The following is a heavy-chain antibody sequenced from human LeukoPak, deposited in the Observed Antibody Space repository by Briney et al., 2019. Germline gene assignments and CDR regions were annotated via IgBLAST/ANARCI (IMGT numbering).Heavy chain of an antibody. Sequence: KSGGSLRLSCAASGFTFSSYSMNWVRQAPGKGLEWVSSISSSSSYIYYADSVKGRFTISRDNAKNSLYLQMNSLRAEDTAVYYCARDDREVSGYHPHYYYYGMDVWGQGTTVTVSS. CDR3: ARDDREVSGYHPHYYYYGMDV. V-gene: IGHV3-21*01. CDR2: ISSSSSYI. D-gene: IGHD3-22*01. CDR1: GFTFSSYS. J-gene: IGHJ6*02.